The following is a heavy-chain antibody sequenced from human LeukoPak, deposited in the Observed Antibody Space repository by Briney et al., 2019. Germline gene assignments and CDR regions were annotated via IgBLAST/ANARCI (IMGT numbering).Heavy chain of an antibody. Sequence: GGSLRLSCAASGFNFSSYDMHWVRQRTGKGLEWVSAIGTAGDTYYPGSVKGRFTISREDAKNSLYLQMNSLRAEDTAVYYCAKDCGGDCYLDYWGQGTLVTVSS. CDR1: GFNFSSYD. CDR2: IGTAGDT. V-gene: IGHV3-13*01. CDR3: AKDCGGDCYLDY. D-gene: IGHD2-21*02. J-gene: IGHJ4*02.